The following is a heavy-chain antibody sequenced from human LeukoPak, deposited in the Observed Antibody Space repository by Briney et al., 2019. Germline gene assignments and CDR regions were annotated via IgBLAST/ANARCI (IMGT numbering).Heavy chain of an antibody. CDR3: AKDTYCSSTSCYLAFVYYYYGMDV. CDR2: ISYDGSNK. V-gene: IGHV3-30*18. Sequence: GGSLRLSCAASGFTFSSYGMHWVRQAPGKGLEWVAVISYDGSNKYYADSVKGRFTISRDNSKNTLYLQMNSLRAEDTAVYYCAKDTYCSSTSCYLAFVYYYYGMDVWGKGTTVIVSS. CDR1: GFTFSSYG. J-gene: IGHJ6*04. D-gene: IGHD2-2*01.